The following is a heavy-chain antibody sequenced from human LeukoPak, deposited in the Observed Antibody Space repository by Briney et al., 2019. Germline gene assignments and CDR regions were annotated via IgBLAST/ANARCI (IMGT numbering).Heavy chain of an antibody. Sequence: EASVKVSCKASGYTFAGYYMHWVRQAPGQGLEWMGWINPNSGATNYAQKFQGRVTMTKDTSINAASMDLSNLRFDDTAIYYCTTSSSWYFFEYWGQGTLVTVAS. J-gene: IGHJ4*02. CDR1: GYTFAGYY. D-gene: IGHD6-13*01. CDR2: INPNSGAT. CDR3: TTSSSWYFFEY. V-gene: IGHV1-2*02.